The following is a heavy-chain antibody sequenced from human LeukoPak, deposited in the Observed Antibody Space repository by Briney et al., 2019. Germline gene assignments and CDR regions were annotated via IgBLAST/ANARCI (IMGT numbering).Heavy chain of an antibody. CDR1: GGSFSGYY. CDR3: ARQDLPQDPEQLPLYGFDI. Sequence: SETLSLTCAVYGGSFSGYYWSWFRQPPGKGLEWIGEINHSVSTNYNPSLKSRVTISVDTSKNQFSLNLNSVTAADTAVYYCARQDLPQDPEQLPLYGFDIWGQGTMVTVSS. D-gene: IGHD6-6*01. CDR2: INHSVST. J-gene: IGHJ3*02. V-gene: IGHV4-34*01.